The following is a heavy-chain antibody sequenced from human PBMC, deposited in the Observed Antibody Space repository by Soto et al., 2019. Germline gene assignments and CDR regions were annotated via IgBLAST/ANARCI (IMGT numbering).Heavy chain of an antibody. J-gene: IGHJ6*02. CDR2: IYYSGST. CDR1: GGSVRSGSYY. CDR3: ARGYQGYCSSTSCYRAYYYYGMDV. Sequence: SETLSLTCPVSGGSVRSGSYYWSWIRQPPGKGLEWIGYIYYSGSTNYNPSLKSRVTISVDTSKNQFSLKLSSVTAADTAVYYCARGYQGYCSSTSCYRAYYYYGMDVWGQGTTVTVSS. V-gene: IGHV4-61*01. D-gene: IGHD2-2*01.